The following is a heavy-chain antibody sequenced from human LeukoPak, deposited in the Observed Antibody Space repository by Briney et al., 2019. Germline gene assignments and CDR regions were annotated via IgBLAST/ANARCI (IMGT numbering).Heavy chain of an antibody. CDR2: INPGDSDT. D-gene: IGHD6-13*01. CDR1: GYSFTSYW. Sequence: GESLKISCKGSGYSFTSYWIGWVRQMPGKGLEWMGIINPGDSDTRYSPSSQGQVTMSADKSISTAYLQWSSLKASDTAMYYCARQSAAASFDYWGQGTLVTVPS. V-gene: IGHV5-51*01. CDR3: ARQSAAASFDY. J-gene: IGHJ4*02.